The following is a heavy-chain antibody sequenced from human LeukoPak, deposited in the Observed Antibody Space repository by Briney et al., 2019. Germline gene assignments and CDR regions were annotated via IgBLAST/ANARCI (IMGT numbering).Heavy chain of an antibody. CDR1: GFTFSDYT. V-gene: IGHV3-30*04. Sequence: PGRSLRLSCAASGFTFSDYTMQWVRQAPGKGLEWVELLPPDGSYQYYVDSLKGRFTISRDNFKNALYLQMNSLRLEDTAVYYCARGLHDRSWYGAHWGQGTLLSVSS. D-gene: IGHD6-13*01. CDR3: ARGLHDRSWYGAH. CDR2: LPPDGSYQ. J-gene: IGHJ4*02.